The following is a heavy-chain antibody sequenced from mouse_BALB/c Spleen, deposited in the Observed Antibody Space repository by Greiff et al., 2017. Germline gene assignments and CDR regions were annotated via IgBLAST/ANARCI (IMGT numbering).Heavy chain of an antibody. CDR3: TRDKDYGNSYAMDY. Sequence: EVKLMESGGGLVKPGGSLKLSCAASGFTFSSYTMSWVRQTPEKRLEWVATISSGGSYTYYPDSVKGRFTISRDNAKNTLYLQMSSLKSEDTAMYYCTRDKDYGNSYAMDYWGQGTSFTVSS. CDR2: ISSGGSYT. J-gene: IGHJ4*01. D-gene: IGHD2-1*01. CDR1: GFTFSSYT. V-gene: IGHV5-6-4*01.